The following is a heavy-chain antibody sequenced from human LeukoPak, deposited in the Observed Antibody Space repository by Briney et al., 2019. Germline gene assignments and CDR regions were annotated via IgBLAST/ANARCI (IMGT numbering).Heavy chain of an antibody. V-gene: IGHV3-23*01. CDR3: APDPFDS. J-gene: IGHJ4*02. Sequence: GGSLRLSCAASGFTFSSYTMSWIRQAPGKGLEWVSAIIGSGGNTYYADSVKGRFTISRDNSKNTLYLQMNSLRAEDTAVYYCAPDPFDSWGQGTLVTVSS. CDR1: GFTFSSYT. CDR2: IIGSGGNT.